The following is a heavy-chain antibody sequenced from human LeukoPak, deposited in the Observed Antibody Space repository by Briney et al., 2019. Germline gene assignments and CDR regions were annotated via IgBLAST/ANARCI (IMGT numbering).Heavy chain of an antibody. J-gene: IGHJ4*02. Sequence: PSETLSLTCAVSGYSISSGYYWGWIRQPPEKGLEWIGSIYHSGSTYYNPSLKSRVTISVDTSKHQFSLKVTSVTAADTAVYYCARRTGSGSYYVDFWGQGTVVTVSS. CDR3: ARRTGSGSYYVDF. CDR1: GYSISSGYY. D-gene: IGHD3-10*01. V-gene: IGHV4-38-2*01. CDR2: IYHSGST.